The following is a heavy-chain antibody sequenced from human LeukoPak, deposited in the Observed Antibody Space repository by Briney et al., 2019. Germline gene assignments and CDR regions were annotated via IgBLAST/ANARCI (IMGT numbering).Heavy chain of an antibody. Sequence: SETLSLTCSVSGGSLNYYYWSWIRQPAGRGLEWIGRVAGSGGTHYNPSLRSRATMSVDKTKTQFSLTLTAVTAADTAVYYCVREGRTGDYEGYWGPGTLVTVSS. CDR1: GGSLNYYY. J-gene: IGHJ4*02. CDR2: VAGSGGT. D-gene: IGHD4-17*01. CDR3: VREGRTGDYEGY. V-gene: IGHV4-4*07.